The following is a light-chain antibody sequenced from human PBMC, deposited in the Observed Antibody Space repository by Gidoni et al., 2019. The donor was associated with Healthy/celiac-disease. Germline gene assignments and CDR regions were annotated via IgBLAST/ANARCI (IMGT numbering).Light chain of an antibody. V-gene: IGKV3-11*01. Sequence: PAHRPLSPGDRPTRSCRASQSVSSYLAWYQQKPGQAPRLLIYDASNRASGIPARFSGSGSGTDFTLNISSLEPEDFAVYYCQQRSNWPLTFGGGTKVEIK. CDR2: DAS. J-gene: IGKJ4*01. CDR3: QQRSNWPLT. CDR1: QSVSSY.